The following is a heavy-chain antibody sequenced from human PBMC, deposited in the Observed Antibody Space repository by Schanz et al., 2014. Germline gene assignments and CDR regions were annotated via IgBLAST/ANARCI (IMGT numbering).Heavy chain of an antibody. CDR1: GFSFSTYG. J-gene: IGHJ4*02. V-gene: IGHV3-21*02. CDR2: ISSSSMYI. D-gene: IGHD6-19*01. Sequence: EVQLLESGGGLVQPGGSLRLSCAASGFSFSTYGMTWVRQAPGKGLEWVSSISSSSMYIYQADSMRGRFTISRDNAKNSLYLQVNNLSAEDTAVYYCVRDKEGVVAVAGSAAFDYWGQGTLVTVSS. CDR3: VRDKEGVVAVAGSAAFDY.